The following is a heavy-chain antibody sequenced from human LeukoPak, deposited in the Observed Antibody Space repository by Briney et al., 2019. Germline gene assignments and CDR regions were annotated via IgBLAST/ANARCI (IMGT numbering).Heavy chain of an antibody. D-gene: IGHD2-21*02. CDR3: AREAHTDEVTRSGAFDI. J-gene: IGHJ3*02. CDR1: RFTISSNY. CDR2: IYCGGST. V-gene: IGHV3-66*01. Sequence: GGSLSLSCAASRFTISSNYMSWVRQAAGKGLEWVSVIYCGGSTYYAGSVKSRFTISRDSSKNTVYLQMNSLRAEDTAVYYCAREAHTDEVTRSGAFDIWGQGTMVAVSS.